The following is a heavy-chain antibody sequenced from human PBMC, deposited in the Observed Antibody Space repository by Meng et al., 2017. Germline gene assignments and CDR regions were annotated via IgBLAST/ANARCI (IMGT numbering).Heavy chain of an antibody. Sequence: QWEVVQFGAGVKKPGSSVKVSCKASGGTFSSYAISWVRQAPGQGLEWMGGIIPIFGTANYAQKFQGRVTITADKSTSTAYMELSSLRSEDTAVYYCARGVGYGGNSLYFDYWGQGTLVTVSS. V-gene: IGHV1-69*06. CDR1: GGTFSSYA. D-gene: IGHD4-23*01. CDR3: ARGVGYGGNSLYFDY. J-gene: IGHJ4*02. CDR2: IIPIFGTA.